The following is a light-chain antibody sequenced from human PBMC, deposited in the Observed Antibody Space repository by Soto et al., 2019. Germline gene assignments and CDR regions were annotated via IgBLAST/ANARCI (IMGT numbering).Light chain of an antibody. CDR3: QQSYIAPLT. J-gene: IGKJ4*01. Sequence: DIQMTQSPSTLSASVGDRVTITCRASQSISTWLAWYQQKPGKAPKLLIYDASSLEGGVPSRFSGSGSGTDFTLTINSLQREDFATYYCQQSYIAPLTFGGGTKVDIK. CDR1: QSISTW. V-gene: IGKV1-5*01. CDR2: DAS.